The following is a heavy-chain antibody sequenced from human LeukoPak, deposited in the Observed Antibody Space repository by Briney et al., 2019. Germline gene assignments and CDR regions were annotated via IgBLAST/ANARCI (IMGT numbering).Heavy chain of an antibody. V-gene: IGHV1-3*01. D-gene: IGHD6-13*01. CDR1: GYTFTSYA. CDR3: ARDARRGYSSSWYYFDY. J-gene: IGHJ4*02. Sequence: ASVKVSCKASGYTFTSYAMQWVRQAPGQRLEWMGWINAGDGNTKYSQKFQGRVTITRDTSASTAYRELSRLRSEDTAVYYSARDARRGYSSSWYYFDYWGQGTLVTVSS. CDR2: INAGDGNT.